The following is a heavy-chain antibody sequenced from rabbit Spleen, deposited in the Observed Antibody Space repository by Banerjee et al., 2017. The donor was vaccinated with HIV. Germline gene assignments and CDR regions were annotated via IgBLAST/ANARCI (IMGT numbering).Heavy chain of an antibody. CDR1: GFSFSSNW. V-gene: IGHV1S40*01. J-gene: IGHJ6*01. Sequence: QSLEESGGDLVKPGASLTLTCTVSGFSFSSNWICWVRQAPGKGLEWIACIDTNDGDTDYANWPKGRFTISKPSSTTVTLQMTGLTAADTATYFCARSTTDTWGNGLVLWGQGTLVTVS. CDR2: IDTNDGDT. D-gene: IGHD3-1*01. CDR3: ARSTTDTWGNGLVL.